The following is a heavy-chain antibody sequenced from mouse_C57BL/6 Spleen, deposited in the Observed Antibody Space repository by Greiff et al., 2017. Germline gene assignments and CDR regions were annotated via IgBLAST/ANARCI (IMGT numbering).Heavy chain of an antibody. CDR1: GYTFTSYW. CDR2: IDPSDSYT. J-gene: IGHJ3*01. V-gene: IGHV1-69*01. CDR3: ARYYDYDRGFAY. D-gene: IGHD2-4*01. Sequence: QVQLQQPGAELVMPGASVKLSCKASGYTFTSYWMHWVKQRPGQGLEWIGEIDPSDSYTNYNQKFKGKSTLTVDKSSSTAYMQRSSLTSEDSAVYYCARYYDYDRGFAYWGQGTLVTVSA.